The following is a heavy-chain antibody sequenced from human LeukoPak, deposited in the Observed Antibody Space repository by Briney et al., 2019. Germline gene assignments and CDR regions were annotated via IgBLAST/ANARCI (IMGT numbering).Heavy chain of an antibody. Sequence: GGSLRLSCTASGFTFNIYVMTWVRQAPGKGLEWVSAIGDRGSDTYYADPVKGRFTISRDNSKYTLYLQMNSLRAEDTAVYYCAKVGPPYSSGWSIEFDYWGRGTLATVSS. D-gene: IGHD6-19*01. CDR1: GFTFNIYV. V-gene: IGHV3-23*01. CDR3: AKVGPPYSSGWSIEFDY. CDR2: IGDRGSDT. J-gene: IGHJ4*02.